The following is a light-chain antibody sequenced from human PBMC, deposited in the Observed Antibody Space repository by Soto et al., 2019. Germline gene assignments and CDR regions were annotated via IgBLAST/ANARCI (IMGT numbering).Light chain of an antibody. CDR3: AAWDDSLNAL. Sequence: QSALTQPPSVSGAPGQRVTISCTGSSSNIGAGYDVHWYQQLPGAAPKLLIYINDQRPSGVPGRFSGSKSGTSASLAISGLQPEDEADYYCAAWDDSLNALFGTGTKVTVL. V-gene: IGLV1-44*01. CDR1: SSNIGAGYD. J-gene: IGLJ1*01. CDR2: IND.